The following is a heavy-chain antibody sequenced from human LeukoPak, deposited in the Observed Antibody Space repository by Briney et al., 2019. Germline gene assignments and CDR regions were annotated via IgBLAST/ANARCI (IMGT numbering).Heavy chain of an antibody. J-gene: IGHJ4*02. CDR2: IYHSGST. CDR1: GYSISSGYY. Sequence: SETLSLTCTVSGYSISSGYYWGWIRQPPGKGLEWIGSIYHSGSTYYNPSLKSRVTISVDTSKNQFSLKLSSVTAADTAVYYCATAPGYCSSTSCPPDYWGQRTLVTVSS. CDR3: ATAPGYCSSTSCPPDY. V-gene: IGHV4-38-2*02. D-gene: IGHD2-2*01.